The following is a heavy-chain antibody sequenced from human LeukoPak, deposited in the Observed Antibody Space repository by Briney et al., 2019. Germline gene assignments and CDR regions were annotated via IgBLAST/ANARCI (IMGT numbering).Heavy chain of an antibody. V-gene: IGHV4-59*01. CDR1: GGSISSYY. J-gene: IGHJ3*02. CDR2: IYYSGST. Sequence: TSETLSLTCTVSGGSISSYYWSWIRQPPGKGLEWIGYIYYSGSTNYNPSLKSRVTMSVDTSKNQFSLKLRSVTAADTAVFYCARVWDFYVSGSFYNAAFDIWGQGTMVTVSS. D-gene: IGHD3-10*01. CDR3: ARVWDFYVSGSFYNAAFDI.